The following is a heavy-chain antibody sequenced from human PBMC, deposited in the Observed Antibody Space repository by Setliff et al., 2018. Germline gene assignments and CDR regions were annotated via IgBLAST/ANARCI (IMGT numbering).Heavy chain of an antibody. CDR2: ISAYNGNT. CDR3: AREGSTDSSGWVYDALDI. V-gene: IGHV1-18*01. CDR1: GYTFTSYG. Sequence: ASVKVSCKASGYTFTSYGISWVRQAPGQGLEWMGWISAYNGNTNYAQKLQGRVTMTTDTSTSTAYMELRSLRSDDTAVYYCAREGSTDSSGWVYDALDIWGQGTMVTVSS. J-gene: IGHJ3*02. D-gene: IGHD6-19*01.